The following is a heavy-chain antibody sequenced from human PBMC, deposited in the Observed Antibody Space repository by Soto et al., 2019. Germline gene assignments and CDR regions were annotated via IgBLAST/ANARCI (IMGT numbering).Heavy chain of an antibody. CDR3: ASRYYYGSGAPDY. V-gene: IGHV3-11*04. J-gene: IGHJ4*02. D-gene: IGHD3-10*01. CDR1: GFTFNDYD. Sequence: PGGSLRLYCAASGFTFNDYDMSWVRQVPGKGLEWVSYISSSGSTIYYADSVKGRFTISRDNAKNSLYLQMNSLRAEDTAVYYCASRYYYGSGAPDYWGQGTLVTVSS. CDR2: ISSSGSTI.